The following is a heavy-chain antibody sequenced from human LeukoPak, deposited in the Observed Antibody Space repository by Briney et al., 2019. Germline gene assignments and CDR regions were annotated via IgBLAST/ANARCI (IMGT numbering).Heavy chain of an antibody. CDR3: ATSVVGATRGNFDY. D-gene: IGHD1-26*01. Sequence: ASVKVSCKVSGYTLTELSMHWVRQAPGKGREWVGGFDPEDGETIYAQKFQGRVTMTEDTSTDTAYMELSSLRSEDTAVYYCATSVVGATRGNFDYWGQGTLVTVSS. J-gene: IGHJ4*02. CDR1: GYTLTELS. V-gene: IGHV1-24*01. CDR2: FDPEDGET.